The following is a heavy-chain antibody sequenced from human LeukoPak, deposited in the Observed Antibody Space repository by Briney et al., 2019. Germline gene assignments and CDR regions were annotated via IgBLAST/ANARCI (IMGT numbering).Heavy chain of an antibody. Sequence: GGSLRLSCATSGFTFTTFWMHWVRQAPGKGLVWVSRINHDGSSTNYADSVKGRFTISRDNAKNSLYLQMNSLRAEDTAVYYCARETTNYDFRSGHDYWGQGTLVTVSS. D-gene: IGHD3-3*01. CDR3: ARETTNYDFRSGHDY. CDR2: INHDGSST. CDR1: GFTFTTFW. J-gene: IGHJ4*02. V-gene: IGHV3-74*01.